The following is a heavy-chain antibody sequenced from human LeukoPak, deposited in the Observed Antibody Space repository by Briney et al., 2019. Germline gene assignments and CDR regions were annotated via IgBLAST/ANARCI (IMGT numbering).Heavy chain of an antibody. CDR1: GRSVSGDY. J-gene: IGHJ4*02. V-gene: IGHV4-4*07. D-gene: IGHD2-21*02. CDR2: IYTSGRT. Sequence: SQCLSLTWTLAGRSVSGDYCSWVCQRPGEGREWIVGIYTSGRTNYNHSTKSGVTMSVDTSKNQCSLTPRYVTAADTAVYYCGSGGRLLTDDYWGQGPLVTASS. CDR3: GSGGRLLTDDY.